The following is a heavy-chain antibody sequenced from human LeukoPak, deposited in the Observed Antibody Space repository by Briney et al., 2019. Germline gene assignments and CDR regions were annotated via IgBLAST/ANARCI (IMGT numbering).Heavy chain of an antibody. Sequence: GESLKLSCRCSWCVFPIFLLGWVPQLPGKGLEWVGIIYPSDSDTRYSPSLEGQVTISADKSISTAYLQWNSLKATDTAMYYCARQMPGDPLWGGGTLVTVPS. CDR3: ARQMPGDPL. CDR1: WCVFPIFL. CDR2: IYPSDSDT. D-gene: IGHD7-27*01. V-gene: IGHV5-51*01. J-gene: IGHJ4*02.